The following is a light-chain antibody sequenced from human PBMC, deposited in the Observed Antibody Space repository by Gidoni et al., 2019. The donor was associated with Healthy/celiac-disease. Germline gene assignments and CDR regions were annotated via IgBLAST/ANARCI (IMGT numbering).Light chain of an antibody. CDR2: GNS. J-gene: IGLJ2*01. CDR3: QSYDSSLSGWVV. Sequence: QSVLTQPPSVSGAPRQRVTISCTGSSSNIGAGYDVHWYQQLPGTAPKPLIHGNSNRPSGVPDRFSGSKSGTSASLAITGLQAEDEADYYCQSYDSSLSGWVVFGGGTKLTVL. V-gene: IGLV1-40*01. CDR1: SSNIGAGYD.